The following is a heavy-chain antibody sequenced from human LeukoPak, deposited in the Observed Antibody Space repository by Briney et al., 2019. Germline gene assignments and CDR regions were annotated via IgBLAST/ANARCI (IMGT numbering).Heavy chain of an antibody. V-gene: IGHV3-23*01. CDR1: GFTFSSYA. J-gene: IGHJ4*02. CDR3: ARDQYYDSSGLLY. CDR2: ISGSGGST. D-gene: IGHD3-22*01. Sequence: GGSLRLSCAASGFTFSSYAMSWVRQAPGKGLEWVSAISGSGGSTYYADSVKGRFTISRDNSKNTLYLQMNSLRAEDTAVYYCARDQYYDSSGLLYWGQGTLVTVSS.